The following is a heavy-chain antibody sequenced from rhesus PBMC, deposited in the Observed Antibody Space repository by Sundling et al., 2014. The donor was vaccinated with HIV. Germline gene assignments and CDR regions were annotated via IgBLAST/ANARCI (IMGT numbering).Heavy chain of an antibody. CDR3: AGRITIFGLVPGGDY. CDR1: DYSISSGYA. D-gene: IGHD3-3*01. J-gene: IGHJ4*01. CDR2: IGGTSGST. Sequence: QVQLQESGPGLVKPSETLSLSCAVSDYSISSGYAWNWIRQPPGKGLEWIGYIGGTSGSTNYNPSLKSRVTISKDPSKNQFSLKLSSVTAADTAVYYCAGRITIFGLVPGGDYWGQGVLVTVSS. V-gene: IGHV4-127*01.